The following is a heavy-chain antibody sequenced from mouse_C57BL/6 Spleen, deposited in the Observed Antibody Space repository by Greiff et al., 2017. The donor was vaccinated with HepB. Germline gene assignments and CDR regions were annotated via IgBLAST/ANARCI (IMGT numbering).Heavy chain of an antibody. CDR2: IYPRSGNT. CDR3: ASWAYGSSLGYCFDY. CDR1: GYTFTSYG. D-gene: IGHD1-1*01. Sequence: QVQLQQSGAELARPGASVKLSCKASGYTFTSYGISWVKQRTGQGLEWIGEIYPRSGNTYYNEKFKGKATLTADKSSSTAYMELRSLTSEDSAVYFCASWAYGSSLGYCFDYWGQGTTLTVSS. J-gene: IGHJ2*01. V-gene: IGHV1-81*01.